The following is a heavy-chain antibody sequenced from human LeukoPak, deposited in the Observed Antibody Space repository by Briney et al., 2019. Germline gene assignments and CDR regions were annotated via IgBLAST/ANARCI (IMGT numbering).Heavy chain of an antibody. J-gene: IGHJ3*02. CDR1: GGSFSGYY. V-gene: IGHV4-34*01. CDR3: ARYNSGYEDNGAYDAFDI. D-gene: IGHD5-12*01. Sequence: SETLSLTCAVYGGSFSGYYWSWIRQPPGKGLEWIGEINHSGSTNYNPSLKSRVTISVDTSKNQFSLKLSSVTAADTAVYYCARYNSGYEDNGAYDAFDIWGQGTMVTVSS. CDR2: INHSGST.